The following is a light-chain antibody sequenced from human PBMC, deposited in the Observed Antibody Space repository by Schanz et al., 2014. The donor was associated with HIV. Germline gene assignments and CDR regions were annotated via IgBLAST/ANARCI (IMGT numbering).Light chain of an antibody. J-gene: IGLJ3*02. CDR3: SSYTAKNTVL. V-gene: IGLV2-14*02. CDR2: DVS. CDR1: SSDVGSYNL. Sequence: QSALTQPASVSGSPGQSITISCTGTSSDVGSYNLVSWYQQHPGKAPKLMIYDVSNRPSGVSSRFSGSRSGNTASLTISGLQAEDEAVYYCSSYTAKNTVLFGGGTKLTVL.